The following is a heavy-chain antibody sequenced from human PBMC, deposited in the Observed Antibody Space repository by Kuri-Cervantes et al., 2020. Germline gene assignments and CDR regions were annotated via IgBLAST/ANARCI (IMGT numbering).Heavy chain of an antibody. V-gene: IGHV1-69*05. Sequence: SVKVSCKASGGTSSSYAITWVRQAPGQGLEWMGGIIPIFGTPNYAQKFQGRVTITTDESTNTAYMELSSLRSEDTAVYYCASSVLITASDAFDIWGQGTLVTVSS. D-gene: IGHD1-20*01. CDR1: GGTSSSYA. J-gene: IGHJ3*02. CDR3: ASSVLITASDAFDI. CDR2: IIPIFGTP.